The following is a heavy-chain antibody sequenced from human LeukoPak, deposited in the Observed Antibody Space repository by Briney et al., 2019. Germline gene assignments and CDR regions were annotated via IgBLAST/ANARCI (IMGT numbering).Heavy chain of an antibody. CDR1: GFTFSSYG. V-gene: IGHV3-21*01. D-gene: IGHD4-17*01. CDR3: ARGGNYDYGDYDVDY. CDR2: ISSSSSYI. Sequence: PGGSLRLSCAASGFTFSSYGMNWVRQAPGKGLEWVSSISSSSSYIYYADSVKGRFTISRDNAKNSLYLQMNSLRAEDTAVYYCARGGNYDYGDYDVDYWGQGTLVTVSS. J-gene: IGHJ4*02.